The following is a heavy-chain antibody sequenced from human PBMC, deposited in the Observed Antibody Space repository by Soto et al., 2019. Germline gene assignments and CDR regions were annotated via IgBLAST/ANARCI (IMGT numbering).Heavy chain of an antibody. D-gene: IGHD3-3*01. CDR3: ARALNYDFWSGYYREGGFDY. CDR2: INAGNGNT. J-gene: IGHJ4*02. CDR1: GYTFTSYV. V-gene: IGHV1-3*01. Sequence: QVQLVQSGAEVKKPGASVKVSCKASGYTFTSYVMHWVRQAPGQRLEWMGWINAGNGNTKYSQKFQGRVTITRDTSASTAYMELSSLRSEDTAVYYCARALNYDFWSGYYREGGFDYWGQGTLVTVSS.